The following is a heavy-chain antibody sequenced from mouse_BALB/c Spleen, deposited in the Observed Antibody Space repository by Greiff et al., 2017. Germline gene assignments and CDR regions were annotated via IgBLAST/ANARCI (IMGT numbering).Heavy chain of an antibody. Sequence: QVHVKQSGPGLVAPSQSLSITCTVSGFSLTGYGVNWVRQPPGKGLEWLGMIWGDGSTDYNSALKSRLSISKDNSKSQVFLKMNSLQTDDTARYYCARDKYRSWFAYWGQGTLVTVSA. J-gene: IGHJ3*01. CDR2: IWGDGST. V-gene: IGHV2-6-7*01. CDR1: GFSLTGYG. D-gene: IGHD2-14*01. CDR3: ARDKYRSWFAY.